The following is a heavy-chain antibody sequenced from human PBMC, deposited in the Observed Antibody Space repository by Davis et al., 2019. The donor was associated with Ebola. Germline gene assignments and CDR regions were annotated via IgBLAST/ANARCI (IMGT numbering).Heavy chain of an antibody. CDR2: ISSSGITI. CDR1: GFTFSSYA. Sequence: GGSLRLSCAASGFTFSSYAMNWLRQAPGKGLEWVSYISSSGITIYYADSVKGRFTISRDNAKNSLYLQMNGLRAEDTAVYYCARVLSCSSTSCVYYYYYGMDVWGQGTTVTVSS. D-gene: IGHD2-2*01. J-gene: IGHJ6*02. V-gene: IGHV3-48*03. CDR3: ARVLSCSSTSCVYYYYYGMDV.